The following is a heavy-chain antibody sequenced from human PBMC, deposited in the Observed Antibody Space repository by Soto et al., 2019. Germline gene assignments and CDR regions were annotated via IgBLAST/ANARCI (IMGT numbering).Heavy chain of an antibody. CDR1: GFTFGDYA. CDR3: TRAGWVVVAATTRWFDP. Sequence: GGSLRLSCTASGFTFGDYAMSWFRQAPGKGLEWVGFIRSKAYGGTTEYAASVKGRFTISRDDSKSIAYLQMNSLKTEDTAVYYCTRAGWVVVAATTRWFDPWGQGTLVTVSS. V-gene: IGHV3-49*03. J-gene: IGHJ5*02. D-gene: IGHD2-15*01. CDR2: IRSKAYGGTT.